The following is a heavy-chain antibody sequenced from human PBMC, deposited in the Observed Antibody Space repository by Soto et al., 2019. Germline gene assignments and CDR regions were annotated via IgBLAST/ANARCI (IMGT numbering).Heavy chain of an antibody. CDR1: GGSIISSSYY. D-gene: IGHD4-17*01. J-gene: IGHJ4*02. V-gene: IGHV4-39*01. Sequence: PATLSLTCTFSGGSIISSSYYWGWIRQPPGKGLEWIGSIYYSGSTYYNPSLKSRVTISVDTSKNQFSLKLSSVTAADTAVYYCARRYGDYDYWGQGTLVTVSS. CDR2: IYYSGST. CDR3: ARRYGDYDY.